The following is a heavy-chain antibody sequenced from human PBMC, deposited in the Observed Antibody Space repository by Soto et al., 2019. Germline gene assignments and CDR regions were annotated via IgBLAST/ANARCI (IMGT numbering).Heavy chain of an antibody. V-gene: IGHV3-9*01. J-gene: IGHJ4*02. D-gene: IGHD3-10*01. CDR3: AKDLDYYGSGRKGPFDY. CDR2: ISWNSGSI. Sequence: TGGSLRLSCAASGFTFDDYAMHWVRQAPGKGLEWVSGISWNSGSIGYADSVKGRFTISKDNAKNSLYLQMNSLRAEDTALYYCAKDLDYYGSGRKGPFDYWGQGTLVTVSS. CDR1: GFTFDDYA.